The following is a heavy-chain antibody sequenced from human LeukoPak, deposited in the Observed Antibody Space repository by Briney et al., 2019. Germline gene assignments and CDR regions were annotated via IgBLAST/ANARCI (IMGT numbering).Heavy chain of an antibody. J-gene: IGHJ4*02. V-gene: IGHV4-34*01. CDR3: ARQRWVEMATIRRRYYFDY. CDR1: GGSFSGYY. D-gene: IGHD5-24*01. CDR2: INHSGST. Sequence: SETLSLTCAVYGGSFSGYYWSWIRQPPGKGLEWIGEINHSGSTNYNPSLKSRVTISVDTSKNQFPLKLSSVTAADTAVYYCARQRWVEMATIRRRYYFDYWGQGALVTVSS.